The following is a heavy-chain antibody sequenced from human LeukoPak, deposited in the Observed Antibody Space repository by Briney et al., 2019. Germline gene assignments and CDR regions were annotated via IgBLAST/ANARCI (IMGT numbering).Heavy chain of an antibody. V-gene: IGHV4-39*07. J-gene: IGHJ4*02. D-gene: IGHD3-22*01. CDR1: GGSISISSYY. Sequence: SQTLSLTCTVSGGSISISSYYWGWIRHPPGKWLEWMGTIYHSGSTYYNPSLKSRVTISVDTSKNQFSLKLSSVTAADTAVYYCARGPGSSGYYSYYFDYWGQGNLVTVSS. CDR2: IYHSGST. CDR3: ARGPGSSGYYSYYFDY.